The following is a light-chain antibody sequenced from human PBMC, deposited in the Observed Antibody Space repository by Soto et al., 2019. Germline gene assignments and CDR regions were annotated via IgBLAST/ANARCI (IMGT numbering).Light chain of an antibody. Sequence: EIVLTQSPCTLSLSPGERATLSCRASQSVSTSSLAWYQQKPGQAPRLLIYGASSRATGIPARVSGSGSGADFTLSISRLEPEDFAMYYCQQYGSSPYTFGQGTTLAIK. CDR1: QSVSTSS. V-gene: IGKV3-20*01. J-gene: IGKJ2*01. CDR2: GAS. CDR3: QQYGSSPYT.